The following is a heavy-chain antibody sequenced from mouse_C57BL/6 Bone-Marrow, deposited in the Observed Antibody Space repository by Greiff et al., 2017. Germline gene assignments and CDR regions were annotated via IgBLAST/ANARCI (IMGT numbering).Heavy chain of an antibody. CDR2: IYPGSGST. CDR3: AREDRYGSSWYYFDY. D-gene: IGHD1-1*01. CDR1: GYTFTSYW. V-gene: IGHV1-55*01. J-gene: IGHJ2*01. Sequence: QVQLQQPGAELVKPGASVKMSCKASGYTFTSYWITWVKQRPGQGLEWIGDIYPGSGSTNYNEKFKCKATLTVDTSSSTAYMQLSSLTSEDSAVYYCAREDRYGSSWYYFDYWGQGTTLTVSS.